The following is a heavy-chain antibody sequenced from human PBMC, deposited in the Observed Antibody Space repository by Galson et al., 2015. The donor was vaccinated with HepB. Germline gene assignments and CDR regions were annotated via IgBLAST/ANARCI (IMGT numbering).Heavy chain of an antibody. CDR1: GGSVSSGSYY. Sequence: TCTVSGGSVSSGSYYWSWIRQPPGKGLEWIGYIYYSGSTNYNPSLKSRVTISVDTSKNQFSLKLSSVTAADTAVYYCAREPLRSDYYYYGMDVWGQGTTVTVSS. CDR3: AREPLRSDYYYYGMDV. J-gene: IGHJ6*02. CDR2: IYYSGST. V-gene: IGHV4-61*01.